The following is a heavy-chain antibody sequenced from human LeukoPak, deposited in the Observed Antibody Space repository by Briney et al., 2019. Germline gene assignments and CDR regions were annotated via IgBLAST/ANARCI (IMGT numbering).Heavy chain of an antibody. CDR2: MFYNGNT. CDR3: ARLTREDGVDV. V-gene: IGHV4-59*01. Sequence: SETLSLTCNVSGGSINGCYWTWIRQPPGKGLEWIGYMFYNGNTNYSPSLKSRVTISLDTSKSQISMRLTSVTAADTGVYHCARLTREDGVDVWGQGTTVTVSS. CDR1: GGSINGCY. J-gene: IGHJ6*02.